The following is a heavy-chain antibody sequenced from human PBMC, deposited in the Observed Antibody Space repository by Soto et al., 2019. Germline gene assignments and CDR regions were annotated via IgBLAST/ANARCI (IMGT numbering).Heavy chain of an antibody. Sequence: GGSLRLSCTSSGFTFKNCGMIWVRQAPGKGLEWVAAIIHPDITNYADSVKGRFTISRDNAKGSVYLQMSGLRAEDTAVYYCARLGLFDYWGRGILVTVSS. CDR1: GFTFKNCG. V-gene: IGHV3-21*04. D-gene: IGHD2-21*02. CDR2: IIHPDIT. CDR3: ARLGLFDY. J-gene: IGHJ4*02.